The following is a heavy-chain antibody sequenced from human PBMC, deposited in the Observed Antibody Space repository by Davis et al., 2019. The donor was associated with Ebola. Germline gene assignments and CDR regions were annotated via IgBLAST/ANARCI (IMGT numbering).Heavy chain of an antibody. CDR2: IYYSGST. Sequence: PSETLSLTCTVSGGSISSYYWSWIRQPPGKGLEWIGYIYYSGSTNYNPSLKSRVTISVDTSKNQFSLKLSSVTAADTAVYYCARGQWGYYYYYYMDVWGKGTTVTVPS. CDR1: GGSISSYY. V-gene: IGHV4-59*12. D-gene: IGHD2-8*01. J-gene: IGHJ6*03. CDR3: ARGQWGYYYYYYMDV.